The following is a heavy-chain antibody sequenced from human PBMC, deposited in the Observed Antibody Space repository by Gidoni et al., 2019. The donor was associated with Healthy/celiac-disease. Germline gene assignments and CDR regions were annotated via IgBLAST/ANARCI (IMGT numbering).Heavy chain of an antibody. V-gene: IGHV1-3*01. J-gene: IGHJ3*02. CDR2: INAGNGNT. CDR3: ARARSPAIFDI. CDR1: GYTFTSYA. Sequence: QVQLVQSGAEVKKPGASVKVSCQASGYTFTSYAMHLVRQAPGQRLEWMGWINAGNGNTKYSQKFQGRVTITRDTSASTAYMELSSLRSEDTAVYYCARARSPAIFDIWGQGTMVTVSS.